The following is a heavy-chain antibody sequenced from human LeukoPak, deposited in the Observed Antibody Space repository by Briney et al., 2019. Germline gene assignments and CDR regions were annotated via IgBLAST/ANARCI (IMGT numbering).Heavy chain of an antibody. V-gene: IGHV1-8*01. CDR3: VRDGEGVAISVNFWYDP. J-gene: IGHJ5*02. Sequence: ASVKVSCKASGFTLTNYDINWVRQAPGQGLEWMGWMNPINGNTGYARKFQGRVTMTRDTSISTAYMELRSLTSEDTAIYYCVRDGEGVAISVNFWYDPWGQGTLVTVSS. CDR1: GFTLTNYD. CDR2: MNPINGNT. D-gene: IGHD3-10*01.